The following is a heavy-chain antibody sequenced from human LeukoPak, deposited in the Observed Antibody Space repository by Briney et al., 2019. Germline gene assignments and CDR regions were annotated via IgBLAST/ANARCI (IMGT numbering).Heavy chain of an antibody. J-gene: IGHJ4*02. V-gene: IGHV1-24*01. Sequence: ASVKVSCKVSGYTLTELSMHWVRQAPGKGLEWMGGFDPEDGKTIYAQKFQGRVTMTEDTSTDTAYMELSSLRSEDTAVYYCATPNTDYYDSSGYYPVYYFDYWGQGTLVTVSS. CDR2: FDPEDGKT. CDR3: ATPNTDYYDSSGYYPVYYFDY. D-gene: IGHD3-22*01. CDR1: GYTLTELS.